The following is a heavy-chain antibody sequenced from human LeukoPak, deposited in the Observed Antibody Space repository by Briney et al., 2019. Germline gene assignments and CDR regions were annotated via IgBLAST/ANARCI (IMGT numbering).Heavy chain of an antibody. CDR3: ATNPYYYDSSGSDY. CDR1: GGSISSYY. CDR2: IYYSGST. J-gene: IGHJ4*02. D-gene: IGHD3-22*01. V-gene: IGHV4-59*08. Sequence: PSETLSLTCTVSGGSISSYYWSWIRQPPGKGLEWIGYIYYSGSTNYNPSLKSRVTISVDTSKNQFSLKLSSVTAADTAVYYCATNPYYYDSSGSDYWGQGTLVTVSS.